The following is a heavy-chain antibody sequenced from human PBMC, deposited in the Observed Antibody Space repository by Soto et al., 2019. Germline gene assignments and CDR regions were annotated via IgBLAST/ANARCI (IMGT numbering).Heavy chain of an antibody. V-gene: IGHV5-10-1*01. CDR3: ARQIYDSDTGPNFQYYFDS. Sequence: PGASLTLSCKGSGYSFAGYWITWVRQKPGKGLEWMGRIDPSDSQTYYSPSFRGHVTISATKSITTVFLQWSSLRASDTAMYYCARQIYDSDTGPNFQYYFDSWGQGTPVTVSS. CDR1: GYSFAGYW. D-gene: IGHD3-22*01. CDR2: IDPSDSQT. J-gene: IGHJ4*02.